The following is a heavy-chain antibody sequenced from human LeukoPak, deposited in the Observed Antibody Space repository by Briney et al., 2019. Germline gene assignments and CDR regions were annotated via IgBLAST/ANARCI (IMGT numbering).Heavy chain of an antibody. CDR1: GGSISSYY. Sequence: SETLSLTCTVSGGSISSYYWSWIRQPPGKGLEWIGYIYYSGSTNYNPSLKSRVTISVDTSKNQFSLKLSSVTAADTAVYYCARHLVAYAFDIRGQGTMVTVSS. CDR3: ARHLVAYAFDI. J-gene: IGHJ3*02. CDR2: IYYSGST. V-gene: IGHV4-59*08. D-gene: IGHD5-12*01.